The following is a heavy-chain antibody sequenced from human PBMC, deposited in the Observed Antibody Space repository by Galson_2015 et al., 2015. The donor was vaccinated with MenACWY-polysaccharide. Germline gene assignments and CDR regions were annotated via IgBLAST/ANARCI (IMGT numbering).Heavy chain of an antibody. J-gene: IGHJ2*01. V-gene: IGHV1-8*01. D-gene: IGHD6-6*01. CDR3: ARGGAARRGWYFDL. Sequence: SVKVSCKASEYTFTSYDINWVRHAPGQGLEWMGWMNPNSANTGYGKKFQGRVTMTRNTSMSTAYMELSSLRFEDTAVYYCARGGAARRGWYFDLWGRGTLVTVSS. CDR1: EYTFTSYD. CDR2: MNPNSANT.